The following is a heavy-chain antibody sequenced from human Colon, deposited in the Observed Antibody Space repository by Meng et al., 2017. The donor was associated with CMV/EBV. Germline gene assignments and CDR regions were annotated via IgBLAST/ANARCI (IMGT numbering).Heavy chain of an antibody. J-gene: IGHJ4*02. V-gene: IGHV4-39*07. CDR2: VYHSGST. Sequence: QLRLRGSGPGLVKPSETLSLTCTVSGGSFINNSYFWGWIRQPPGKGLEYIGSVYHSGSTYYNPSLKSRVTISVDTSKNQFSLKLSSVTAADTAMYYCARVVLNFFDHWGQGTLVTVSS. CDR1: GGSFINNSYF. CDR3: ARVVLNFFDH.